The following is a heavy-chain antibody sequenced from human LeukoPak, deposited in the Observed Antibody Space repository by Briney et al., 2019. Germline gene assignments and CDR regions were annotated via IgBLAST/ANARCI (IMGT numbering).Heavy chain of an antibody. CDR2: INPSGGST. CDR3: ARLGDRGYGLPVHFDY. CDR1: GYTFTSYY. V-gene: IGHV1-46*01. Sequence: ASVKVSCKASGYTFTSYYMHWVRQAPGQGLEWMGIINPSGGSTSYAQKFQGRVTMTRDTSTSTVYMELSSLRSEDTAVYYCARLGDRGYGLPVHFDYWGQGTLVTVSS. D-gene: IGHD5-12*01. J-gene: IGHJ4*02.